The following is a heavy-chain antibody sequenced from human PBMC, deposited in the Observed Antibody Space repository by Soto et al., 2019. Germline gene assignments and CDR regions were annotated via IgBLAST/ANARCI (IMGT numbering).Heavy chain of an antibody. Sequence: QVQLVQSGGEVKKPGDSVNISCKATGYTFISYSITWVRQAPGQGLEWMGGISTYNGNTTYAQSLQGRVTLTRNTSTITAFMEIRGLRYDDTAIYYCAREGAHSTGWYDYFDQWGQGTLVAVSS. CDR1: GYTFISYS. V-gene: IGHV1-18*04. CDR3: AREGAHSTGWYDYFDQ. CDR2: ISTYNGNT. D-gene: IGHD6-13*01. J-gene: IGHJ4*02.